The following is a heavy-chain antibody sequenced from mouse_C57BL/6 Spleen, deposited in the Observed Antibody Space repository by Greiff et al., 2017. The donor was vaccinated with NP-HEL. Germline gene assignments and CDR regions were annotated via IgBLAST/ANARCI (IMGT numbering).Heavy chain of an antibody. J-gene: IGHJ2*01. D-gene: IGHD2-12*01. CDR2: FYPGSGSI. CDR1: GYTFTEYT. V-gene: IGHV1-62-2*01. CDR3: ARHEVDSHYFDY. Sequence: VQLQQSGAELVKPGASVKLSCKASGYTFTEYTIHWVKQRSGQGLEWIGCFYPGSGSIKYNEKFKDKATLTADQSSSTVYMELSRLTSEDSAVYFCARHEVDSHYFDYWGQGTTLTVSS.